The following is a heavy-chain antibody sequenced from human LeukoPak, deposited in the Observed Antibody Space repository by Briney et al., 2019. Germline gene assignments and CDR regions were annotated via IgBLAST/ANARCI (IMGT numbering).Heavy chain of an antibody. J-gene: IGHJ4*02. Sequence: PGGSPRLSCAASGFTFSDYYMSWIRQAPGRGLEWVSYISSSGSTIYYADSVKGRFTISRDNAKNSLYLQMNSLRAEDTAVYYCARDFIAAANTVGDYWGRGTLVTVSS. CDR2: ISSSGSTI. CDR1: GFTFSDYY. V-gene: IGHV3-11*04. CDR3: ARDFIAAANTVGDY. D-gene: IGHD6-13*01.